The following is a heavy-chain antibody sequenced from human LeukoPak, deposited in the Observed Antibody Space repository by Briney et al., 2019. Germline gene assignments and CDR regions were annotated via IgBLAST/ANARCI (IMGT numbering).Heavy chain of an antibody. CDR1: GFTFSTYS. J-gene: IGHJ4*02. V-gene: IGHV3-48*01. Sequence: PGGSLRLSCAASGFTFSTYSMNWVRQAPGKGLEWVSYISSSSSTIYYADSVKGRFTISRDNAKNSPYLQMNSLRAEDTAVYYCARDTAVVGAKADFDYWGQGTLVTVSS. CDR2: ISSSSSTI. CDR3: ARDTAVVGAKADFDY. D-gene: IGHD1-26*01.